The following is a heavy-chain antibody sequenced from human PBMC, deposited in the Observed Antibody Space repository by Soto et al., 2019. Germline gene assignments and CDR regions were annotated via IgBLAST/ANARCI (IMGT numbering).Heavy chain of an antibody. D-gene: IGHD1-26*01. CDR1: SGSIGTYF. CDR3: ARGRGGTYDAFDI. CDR2: IYYSGTT. V-gene: IGHV4-59*01. Sequence: QVQLRESGPGLVKPSETLSLTCTVSSGSIGTYFWSWIRQPPGKGLEWIGYIYYSGTTNYNPSLKSRVTIVLDTSKNQFSLRLSSVTAADTAVSYGARGRGGTYDAFDIWGQGTLVTVSS. J-gene: IGHJ3*02.